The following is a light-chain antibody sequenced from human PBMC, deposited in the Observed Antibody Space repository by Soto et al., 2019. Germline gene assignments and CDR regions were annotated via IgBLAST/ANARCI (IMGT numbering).Light chain of an antibody. CDR2: EVS. CDR3: SSYAGSNIFV. V-gene: IGLV2-8*01. CDR1: SSDVGGYNY. Sequence: QSALTQPPSASGSPGQSVIISCTGTSSDVGGYNYVSWYQQHPGKAPKLMIYEVSKRPSGVPDRFSGSKSGNTASLTVSGLQADDEADYYCSSYAGSNIFVFGTGTKVTVL. J-gene: IGLJ1*01.